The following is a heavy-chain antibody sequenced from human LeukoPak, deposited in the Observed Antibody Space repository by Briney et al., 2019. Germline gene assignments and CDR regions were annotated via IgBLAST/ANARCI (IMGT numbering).Heavy chain of an antibody. Sequence: ASVKVSCKASGGTFSSYAISWVRQAPGQGLEWMGGIIPIFGTANYAQKFQGRVTITADESTSTAYMELSSLRSEDTAVYYCARGPTKYRLYYYYMDVWGKGTTVTASS. D-gene: IGHD2-2*01. CDR3: ARGPTKYRLYYYYMDV. V-gene: IGHV1-69*01. J-gene: IGHJ6*03. CDR2: IIPIFGTA. CDR1: GGTFSSYA.